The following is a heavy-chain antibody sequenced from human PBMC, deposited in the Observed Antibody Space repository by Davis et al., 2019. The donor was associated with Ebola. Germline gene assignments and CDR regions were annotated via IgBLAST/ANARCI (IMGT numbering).Heavy chain of an antibody. V-gene: IGHV3-23*01. J-gene: IGHJ3*01. CDR1: GFTFTSYA. Sequence: GESLKISCAASGFTFTSYAMSWVRQAPGKGLEWVSAIGGNGGRTYYADSVKGRFTISRDNSKNTVYLQMNSLETEDTGVYYCTTHESGGHWDDAFDVWGQGTVVTVSS. CDR3: TTHESGGHWDDAFDV. D-gene: IGHD3-16*01. CDR2: IGGNGGRT.